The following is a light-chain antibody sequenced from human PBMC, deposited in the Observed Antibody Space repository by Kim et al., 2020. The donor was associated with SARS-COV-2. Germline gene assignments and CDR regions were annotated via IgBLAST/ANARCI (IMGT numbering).Light chain of an antibody. Sequence: GQRVTSSCSGSSSNNGSNYVSWYQQLPGTAPKLLIYRNNQRPSGVPDRFSGSKSGTSASLAISGLRSEDEADYYCAAWDDSLSGWVFGGGTKLTVL. CDR1: SSNNGSNY. CDR3: AAWDDSLSGWV. V-gene: IGLV1-47*01. J-gene: IGLJ3*02. CDR2: RNN.